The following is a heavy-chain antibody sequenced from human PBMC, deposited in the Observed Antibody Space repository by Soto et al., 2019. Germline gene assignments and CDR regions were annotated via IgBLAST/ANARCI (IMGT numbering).Heavy chain of an antibody. CDR2: MNPNSGNT. V-gene: IGHV1-8*01. CDR1: GYTFTSYD. J-gene: IGHJ4*02. Sequence: ASVKVSCKASGYTFTSYDINWVRQATGQGLEWMGWMNPNSGNTGYAQKFQGRVTMTRNTSISTAYMELSSLRSEDTAVYYCARSPHMILTGYYHYFDYWGQGTPVTVSS. CDR3: ARSPHMILTGYYHYFDY. D-gene: IGHD3-9*01.